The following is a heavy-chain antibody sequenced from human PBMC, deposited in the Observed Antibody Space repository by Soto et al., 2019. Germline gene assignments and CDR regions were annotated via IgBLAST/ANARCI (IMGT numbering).Heavy chain of an antibody. CDR3: ARDGGRHSGGSDY. CDR2: IIPIFGTA. D-gene: IGHD1-26*01. V-gene: IGHV1-69*01. J-gene: IGHJ4*02. CDR1: GGTFSSYS. Sequence: QVQLVQSGAGVKKPGSSVKVSCKASGGTFSSYSINWVRQAPGQGLEWMGEIIPIFGTANYAQKFQGRVTIPADESTSTALMELSSLRSEDTAVYYCARDGGRHSGGSDYGGQGTLVTVSS.